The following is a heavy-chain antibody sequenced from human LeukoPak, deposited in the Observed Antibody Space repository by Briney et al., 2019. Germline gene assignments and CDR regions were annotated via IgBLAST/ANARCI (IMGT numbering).Heavy chain of an antibody. CDR1: GGSISSYY. D-gene: IGHD4-23*01. J-gene: IGHJ4*02. CDR3: ASPFSRYGGNDTE. V-gene: IGHV4-4*07. CDR2: IYTSGST. Sequence: SETLSLTCTVSGGSISSYYWSWIRQPAGKGLEWIGRIYTSGSTNYNPSLKSRVTISVDTSKNQFSLKLSSVTAADTAVYYCASPFSRYGGNDTEWGQGTLVTVSS.